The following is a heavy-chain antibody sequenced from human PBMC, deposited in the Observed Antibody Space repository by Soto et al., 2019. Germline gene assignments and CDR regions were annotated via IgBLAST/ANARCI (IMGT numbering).Heavy chain of an antibody. CDR3: ARGDWDYYYYMDV. Sequence: GGSLRLSCAASRFTFSSYSMNWVRQAPGKGLEWVSSISSSSSYIYYADSVKGRFTISRDNAKNSLYLQMNSLRAEDTAVYYCARGDWDYYYYMDVWGKGTTVTVSS. J-gene: IGHJ6*03. CDR1: RFTFSSYS. V-gene: IGHV3-21*01. CDR2: ISSSSSYI. D-gene: IGHD3-9*01.